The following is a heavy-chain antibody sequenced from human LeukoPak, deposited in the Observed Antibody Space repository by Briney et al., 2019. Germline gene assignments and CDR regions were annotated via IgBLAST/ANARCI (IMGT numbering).Heavy chain of an antibody. CDR1: GGFISSSSYY. D-gene: IGHD3-16*01. Sequence: SETLSLTCTVSGGFISSSSYYWGWIRQPPGKGLEWIGDIYYSGRTYYNPSLRSRVSISLDTSMNHFSLTLSSVTAADTAVYYCARRRYYDSTCYFDWGRGSLVIVSS. CDR2: IYYSGRT. CDR3: ARRRYYDSTCYFD. V-gene: IGHV4-39*02. J-gene: IGHJ1*01.